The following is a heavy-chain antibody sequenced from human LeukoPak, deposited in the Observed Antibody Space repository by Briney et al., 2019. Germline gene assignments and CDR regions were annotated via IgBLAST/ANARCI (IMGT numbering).Heavy chain of an antibody. CDR3: ARDLSDYIWGSYRYFDY. CDR1: GFTFSAHY. J-gene: IGHJ4*02. V-gene: IGHV3-72*01. CDR2: IRGKANSYTT. D-gene: IGHD3-16*02. Sequence: GGSLRLSCVASGFTFSAHYMDWVRQAPGKGLEWVGRIRGKANSYTTEYAASVRGRFTISRDNAKNSLYLQMNSLRAEDTAVYYCARDLSDYIWGSYRYFDYWGQGTLVTVSS.